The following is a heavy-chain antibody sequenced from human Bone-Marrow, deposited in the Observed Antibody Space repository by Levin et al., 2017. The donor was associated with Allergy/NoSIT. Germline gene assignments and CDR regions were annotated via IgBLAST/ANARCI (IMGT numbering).Heavy chain of an antibody. V-gene: IGHV3-23*01. D-gene: IGHD6-19*01. CDR3: VKSGARIAVAGRYYFDS. Sequence: GGSLRLSCATSGFNFGTYAMNWVRQPPGKGLEWVAGIGNSGGNVYYADSLTGRFSISRDNSKGTVFLQMNNLRVEDTAVYFCVKSGARIAVAGRYYFDSWGHGDLVTVAS. CDR1: GFNFGTYA. J-gene: IGHJ4*01. CDR2: IGNSGGNV.